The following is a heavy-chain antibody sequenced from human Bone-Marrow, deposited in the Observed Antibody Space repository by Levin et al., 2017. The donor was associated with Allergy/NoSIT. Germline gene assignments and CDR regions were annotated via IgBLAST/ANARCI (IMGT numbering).Heavy chain of an antibody. D-gene: IGHD2-8*01. V-gene: IGHV1-24*01. Sequence: ASVKVSCKVSGYTLTELSMHWVRQAPGKGLEWMGGFDPEDGETIYAQKFQGRVTMTEDTSTDTAYMELSSLRSEDTAVYYCATGGKCTNGVCYMFYYGMDVWGQGTTVTVSS. CDR3: ATGGKCTNGVCYMFYYGMDV. CDR1: GYTLTELS. CDR2: FDPEDGET. J-gene: IGHJ6*02.